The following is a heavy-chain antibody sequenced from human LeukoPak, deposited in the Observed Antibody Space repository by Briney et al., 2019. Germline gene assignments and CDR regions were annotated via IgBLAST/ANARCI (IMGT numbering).Heavy chain of an antibody. CDR3: AIRDYGDYVDAFDI. V-gene: IGHV1-8*01. CDR1: GYTFTSYD. CDR2: MNPNSGNT. D-gene: IGHD4-17*01. J-gene: IGHJ3*02. Sequence: ASVKVSCKASGYTFTSYDINWVRQATGQGLEWMGWMNPNSGNTGYAQKFQGRVTMTRNTSISTAYMELSSLRSEDTAVYYCAIRDYGDYVDAFDIWGQGTMVTVSS.